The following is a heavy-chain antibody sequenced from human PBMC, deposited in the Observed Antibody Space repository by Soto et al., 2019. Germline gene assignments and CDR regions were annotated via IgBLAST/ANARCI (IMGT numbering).Heavy chain of an antibody. D-gene: IGHD4-17*01. Sequence: SETLSLTCTVSGGSISSYYWSWIRQPPGKGLEWIGYIYYSGSSNYNPSLKXXXXXXXXXXXXXXXXXXXXXXXXXQXXXXXXXXXXXXXTPSYYYYYDMDVWGKGTTVTVSS. CDR3: XXXXXXXXTPSYYYYYDMDV. CDR1: GGSISSYY. J-gene: IGHJ6*03. CDR2: IYYSGSS. V-gene: IGHV4-59*01.